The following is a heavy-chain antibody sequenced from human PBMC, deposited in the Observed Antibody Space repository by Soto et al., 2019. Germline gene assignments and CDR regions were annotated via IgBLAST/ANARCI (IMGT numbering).Heavy chain of an antibody. D-gene: IGHD4-17*01. J-gene: IGHJ4*02. Sequence: VYLLESGGGLVQPGGSLRLSCAASGFTFSSYAMSWVRQAPGKGLEWVSAISDNADGTSYPDSVEGRVSISRDNSKCTLYLQMNSLRVDDTSVHYCAKNVHTGDGYDYFDFWGQGTLVTVSS. CDR3: AKNVHTGDGYDYFDF. CDR1: GFTFSSYA. V-gene: IGHV3-23*01. CDR2: ISDNADGT.